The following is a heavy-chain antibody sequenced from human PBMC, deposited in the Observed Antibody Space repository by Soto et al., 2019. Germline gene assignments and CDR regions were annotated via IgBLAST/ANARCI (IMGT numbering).Heavy chain of an antibody. J-gene: IGHJ3*02. D-gene: IGHD3-3*01. V-gene: IGHV1-2*04. CDR1: GYTFTGYY. Sequence: GASVKVSCKASGYTFTGYYMHWVRQAPGQGLEWMGWINPNSGGTNYAQKFQGWVTMTRDTSISTAYMELSRLRSDDTAVYYCAREATIFGVVINARAFDIWGQGTMVTVSS. CDR3: AREATIFGVVINARAFDI. CDR2: INPNSGGT.